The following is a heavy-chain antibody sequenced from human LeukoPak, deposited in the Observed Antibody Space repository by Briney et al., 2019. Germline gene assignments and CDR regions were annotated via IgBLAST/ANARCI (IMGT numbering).Heavy chain of an antibody. CDR1: GGSISSYY. CDR3: ARHTVLGVLTPYYFDY. CDR2: IYYSGST. Sequence: SETLSLTSTVSGGSISSYYWSWIRQPPGKGLEWIGYIYYSGSTNYNPSLKSRVTISVDTSKNQFSLKLSSVTAADTAVYYCARHTVLGVLTPYYFDYWGQGTLVTVSS. J-gene: IGHJ4*02. V-gene: IGHV4-59*08. D-gene: IGHD4/OR15-4a*01.